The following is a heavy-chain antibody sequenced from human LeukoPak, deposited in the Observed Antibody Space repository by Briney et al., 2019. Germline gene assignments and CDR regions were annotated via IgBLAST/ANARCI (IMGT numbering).Heavy chain of an antibody. D-gene: IGHD3-10*01. Sequence: GGSLRLSCIASGFTFDYHGMSWVRQAPGKGLEWVSNINWNGGSTGYVDSVKGRFTISRDNGKNSLYLQMNSLRVEDTASYYCARDVSWGMSYFDYWGQGILVTVSS. CDR3: ARDVSWGMSYFDY. J-gene: IGHJ4*02. V-gene: IGHV3-20*04. CDR1: GFTFDYHG. CDR2: INWNGGST.